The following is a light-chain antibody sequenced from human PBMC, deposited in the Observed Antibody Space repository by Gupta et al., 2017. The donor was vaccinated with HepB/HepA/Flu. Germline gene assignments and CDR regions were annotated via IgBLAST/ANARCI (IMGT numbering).Light chain of an antibody. Sequence: DIVFTCLPATLSLSPGEKAPLTCRASQSVSSDLVWYQQKPGQAPRLLLYDASNRAAGIPARFSGSGSGTDFTLTISSLEPEDIAIYYCQQCRNWPLTFGAGTKVEI. CDR1: QSVSSD. CDR3: QQCRNWPLT. CDR2: DAS. V-gene: IGKV3-11*01. J-gene: IGKJ4*01.